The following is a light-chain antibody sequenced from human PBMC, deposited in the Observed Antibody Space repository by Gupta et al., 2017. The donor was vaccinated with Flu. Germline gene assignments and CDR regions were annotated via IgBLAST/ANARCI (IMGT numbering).Light chain of an antibody. CDR2: PAS. CDR1: QVIYSQ. CDR3: RQDDSFPFT. J-gene: IGKJ4*02. V-gene: IGKV1-12*01. Sequence: DIQITQSPSSVSASVGDRVTVTCRASQVIYSQLGWYQQKPGKAPKLLMYPASTRQGGVPSRFSGSGSGTDYTLTITSLQPEDVATYYCRQDDSFPFTFGGGSKVEIK.